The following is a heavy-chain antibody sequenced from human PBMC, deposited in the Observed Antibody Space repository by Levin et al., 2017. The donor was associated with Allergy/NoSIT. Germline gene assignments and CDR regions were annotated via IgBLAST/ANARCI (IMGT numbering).Heavy chain of an antibody. CDR1: GFTFRSYA. D-gene: IGHD3-9*01. CDR3: ARALRYFDWLLEWWGADY. Sequence: LSLPCAASGFTFRSYAMHWVRQAPGKGLEWVAVISYDGSNKYYADSVKGRFTISRDNSKNTLYLQMNSLRAEDTAVYYCARALRYFDWLLEWWGADYWGQGTLVTVSS. CDR2: ISYDGSNK. V-gene: IGHV3-30-3*01. J-gene: IGHJ4*02.